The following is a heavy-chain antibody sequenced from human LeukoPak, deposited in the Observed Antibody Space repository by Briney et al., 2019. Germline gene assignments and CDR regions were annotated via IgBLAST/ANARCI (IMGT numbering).Heavy chain of an antibody. V-gene: IGHV3-7*01. CDR1: GFTFSSYW. J-gene: IGHJ4*02. Sequence: GGSLRLSCAASGFTFSSYWMSWVRQAPGKGLEWVANIKQDGSEKYYVGSVKGRFTISRDNAKNSLYLQMNSLRAEDTAVYSCARDKTRGLGYSYSKSGNYFDYWGQGTLVTVSS. CDR3: ARDKTRGLGYSYSKSGNYFDY. CDR2: IKQDGSEK. D-gene: IGHD5-18*01.